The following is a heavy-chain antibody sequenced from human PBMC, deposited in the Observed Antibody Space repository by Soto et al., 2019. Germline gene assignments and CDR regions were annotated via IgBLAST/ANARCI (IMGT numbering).Heavy chain of an antibody. Sequence: EVQLVESGGGLVKPGGSLRLSCAASGFTFSNAWMSWVRQAPGKGLEWVGRIKSKTDGGTTDYAAPVKGRFTISREDSKNTLYLQMNSVKTEDAAVYYCTTDCFVVVVAATPPDYWGQGTLVTVSS. J-gene: IGHJ4*02. CDR3: TTDCFVVVVAATPPDY. CDR2: IKSKTDGGTT. V-gene: IGHV3-15*01. D-gene: IGHD2-15*01. CDR1: GFTFSNAW.